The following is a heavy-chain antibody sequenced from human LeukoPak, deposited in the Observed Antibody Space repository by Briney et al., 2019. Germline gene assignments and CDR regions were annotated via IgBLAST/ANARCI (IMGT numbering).Heavy chain of an antibody. CDR1: GFTFSSYA. J-gene: IGHJ4*02. Sequence: GGSLRLSCAASGFTFSSYAMHWVRQAPGKGLEWVALTSYDGSNKYYADSVKGRFTISRDNSKNTLYLQMNSLRTEDTAMYYCAKDMGYTFGHAFDYWGQGTLVTVSS. V-gene: IGHV3-30-3*01. D-gene: IGHD5-18*01. CDR2: TSYDGSNK. CDR3: AKDMGYTFGHAFDY.